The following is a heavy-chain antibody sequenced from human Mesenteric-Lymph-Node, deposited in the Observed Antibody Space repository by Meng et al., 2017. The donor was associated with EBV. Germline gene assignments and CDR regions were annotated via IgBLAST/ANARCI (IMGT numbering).Heavy chain of an antibody. Sequence: QLPLQEPGPGLVKPSETLSLTCTVSSASITNRDYYWAWPRQPPGKGLEWIGTISYSGTTFYNPSLKSRVTISVDTSKNQFSLKLSSVTAADTAVYYCAKGPLLGGELSLEDYWGQGTLVTVSS. CDR1: SASITNRDYY. V-gene: IGHV4-39*07. CDR2: ISYSGTT. D-gene: IGHD3-16*02. J-gene: IGHJ4*02. CDR3: AKGPLLGGELSLEDY.